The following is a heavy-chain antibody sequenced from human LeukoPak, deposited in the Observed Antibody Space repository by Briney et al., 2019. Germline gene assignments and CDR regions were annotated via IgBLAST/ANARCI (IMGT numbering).Heavy chain of an antibody. V-gene: IGHV6-1*01. CDR1: GDSVSSNSVA. CDR2: TYYRSKWYN. D-gene: IGHD6-13*01. Sequence: SQTLSLTFAISGDSVSSNSVAWNWIRQSPSRGLEWLGRTYYRSKWYNDYAVSVKGRLTINPDTSNNQFSLQLNSVTPEDTAVYYCARDRSDGRSWFRFDPWGQGTLVTVSS. J-gene: IGHJ5*02. CDR3: ARDRSDGRSWFRFDP.